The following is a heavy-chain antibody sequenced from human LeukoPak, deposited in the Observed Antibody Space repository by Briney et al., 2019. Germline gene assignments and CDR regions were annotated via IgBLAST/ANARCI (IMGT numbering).Heavy chain of an antibody. CDR2: IKQDGSEK. Sequence: GGSLRLSCAASGFSFSSYWMSWVRQAPGKGLEWVANIKQDGSEKYYVDSVKGRFTISRDNAKNSLYLQMNSLRAEDTAVYYCARDQGIAARLHYMDVWGKGTTVTVSS. D-gene: IGHD6-6*01. V-gene: IGHV3-7*01. CDR3: ARDQGIAARLHYMDV. J-gene: IGHJ6*03. CDR1: GFSFSSYW.